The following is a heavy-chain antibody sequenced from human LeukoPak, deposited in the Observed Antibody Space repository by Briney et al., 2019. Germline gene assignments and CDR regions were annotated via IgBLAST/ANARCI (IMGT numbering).Heavy chain of an antibody. CDR1: GFTLSSYW. CDR2: IKQDGSEK. D-gene: IGHD3-10*01. V-gene: IGHV3-7*03. J-gene: IGHJ6*04. Sequence: GGSLRLSCAASGFTLSSYWMTWARQAPGKGLEWVANIKQDGSEKYYVDSVKGRFIISRDNAKNSLYLQINSLRVEDTAVYYCAREAHFMVRGVIIRRDGLDVWGKGTTVTVSS. CDR3: AREAHFMVRGVIIRRDGLDV.